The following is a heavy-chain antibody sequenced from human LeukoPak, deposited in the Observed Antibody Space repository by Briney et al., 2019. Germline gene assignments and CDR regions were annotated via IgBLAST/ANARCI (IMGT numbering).Heavy chain of an antibody. Sequence: ASVKVSCKASGYTFTGYYMHWVRQAPGQGLEWMGWINPNSGRTNYAQKLQGRVTMTRDTSISTAYMELRGLRSDDTAVYYCARDWYGFWSGSDPHWFDPWGQGTLVTVSS. CDR3: ARDWYGFWSGSDPHWFDP. CDR1: GYTFTGYY. V-gene: IGHV1-2*02. J-gene: IGHJ5*02. D-gene: IGHD3-3*01. CDR2: INPNSGRT.